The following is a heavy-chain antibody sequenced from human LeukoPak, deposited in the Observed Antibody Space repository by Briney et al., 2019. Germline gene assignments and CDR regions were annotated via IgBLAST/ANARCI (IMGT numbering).Heavy chain of an antibody. Sequence: GGSLRLSCAASGFTFSSHAMGWVRQAPGKGLEWVAFISYDGGDKYYADSVKGRFTISGDYSKNTLYLQMNSLRAEDTAVYYCAKRGIVVGDYWGQGTLVTVSS. CDR1: GFTFSSHA. D-gene: IGHD2-2*01. CDR2: ISYDGGDK. CDR3: AKRGIVVGDY. J-gene: IGHJ4*02. V-gene: IGHV3-30*18.